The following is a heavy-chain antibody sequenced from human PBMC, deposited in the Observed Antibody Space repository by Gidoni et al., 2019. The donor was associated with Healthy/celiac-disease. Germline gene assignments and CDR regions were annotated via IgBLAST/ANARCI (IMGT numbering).Heavy chain of an antibody. V-gene: IGHV3-11*01. D-gene: IGHD3-10*01. CDR3: ARDKVLWFGELLSGFYYGMDV. CDR2: ISSSGSTI. CDR1: GFTFSDYY. Sequence: QVQLVESGGGLVKPGGSLRLSCAASGFTFSDYYMSWIRQAPGKGLEWVSYISSSGSTIYYADSVKGRFTISRDNAKNSLYLQMNSLRAEDTAVYYCARDKVLWFGELLSGFYYGMDVWGQGTTVTVSS. J-gene: IGHJ6*02.